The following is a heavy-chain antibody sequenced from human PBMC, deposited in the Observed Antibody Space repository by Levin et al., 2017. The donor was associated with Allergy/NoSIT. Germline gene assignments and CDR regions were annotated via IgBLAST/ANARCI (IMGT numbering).Heavy chain of an antibody. D-gene: IGHD2-2*01. V-gene: IGHV4-34*01. J-gene: IGHJ6*02. CDR2: INHSGST. CDR1: GGSFSGYY. CDR3: ARGLYHIVVVPAARRAGDGMDV. Sequence: SETLSLTCAVYGGSFSGYYWSWIRQPPGKGLEWIGEINHSGSTNYNPSLKSRVTISVDTSKNQFSLKLSSVTAADTAVYYCARGLYHIVVVPAARRAGDGMDVWGQGTTVTVSS.